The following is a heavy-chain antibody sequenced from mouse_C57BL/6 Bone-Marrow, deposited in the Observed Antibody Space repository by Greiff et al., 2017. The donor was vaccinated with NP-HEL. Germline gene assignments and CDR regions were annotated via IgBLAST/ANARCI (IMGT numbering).Heavy chain of an antibody. CDR2: ISDGGSYT. CDR1: GFTFSSYA. V-gene: IGHV5-4*03. D-gene: IGHD2-4*01. Sequence: EVMLVESGGGLVKPGGSLKLSCAASGFTFSSYAMSWVRQTPEKRLEWVATISDGGSYTYYPDNVKGRFTISRDNAKNNLYLQMSHLKSEDTAMYYCARGYDYDDGRLYYAMDYWGQGTSVTVSS. J-gene: IGHJ4*01. CDR3: ARGYDYDDGRLYYAMDY.